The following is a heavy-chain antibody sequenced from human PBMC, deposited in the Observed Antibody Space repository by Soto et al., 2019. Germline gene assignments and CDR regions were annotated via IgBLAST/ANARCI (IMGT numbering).Heavy chain of an antibody. J-gene: IGHJ3*02. CDR2: ISNSGSI. CDR1: GFTFSSHS. Sequence: VHLVESGGDLVQPGGSLRLSCVASGFTFSSHSMNWVRQAPGKGLEWISHISNSGSIYYADSVEGRFTISRDNAKNSLYLQMNSLRDEDTAVYYCVTEDIGVVPGDVFDIWGQGTMVTVSS. CDR3: VTEDIGVVPGDVFDI. D-gene: IGHD3-10*01. V-gene: IGHV3-48*02.